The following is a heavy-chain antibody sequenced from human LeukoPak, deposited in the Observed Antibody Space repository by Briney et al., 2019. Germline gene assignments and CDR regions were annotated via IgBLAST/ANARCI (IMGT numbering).Heavy chain of an antibody. V-gene: IGHV4-59*01. CDR2: IYYSGGT. CDR1: GGSISSYY. Sequence: SETLSLTCTVSGGSISSYYWSWIRQPPGKGLEWIGYIYYSGGTNYNPSLKSRVTISVDTSKNHFSLRLSSVTAEDTAVYYCARHRQRYCSSTSCDGRDWFDPWGQGTLVTVSS. J-gene: IGHJ5*02. D-gene: IGHD2-2*01. CDR3: ARHRQRYCSSTSCDGRDWFDP.